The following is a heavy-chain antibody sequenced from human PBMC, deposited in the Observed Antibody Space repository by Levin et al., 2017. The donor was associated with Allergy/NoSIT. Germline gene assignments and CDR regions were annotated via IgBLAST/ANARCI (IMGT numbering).Heavy chain of an antibody. V-gene: IGHV3-7*01. CDR2: IKQDGSEN. D-gene: IGHD2-8*02. Sequence: GGSLRLSCAASGFTFSSYWMIWVRQAPGKGLEWVANIKQDGSENYYVDSVKGRFTISRDNAKNSLYLQMNSLRAEDTAVYYCARVGGLYWPSHWGQGTLVTVSS. CDR3: ARVGGLYWPSH. CDR1: GFTFSSYW. J-gene: IGHJ4*02.